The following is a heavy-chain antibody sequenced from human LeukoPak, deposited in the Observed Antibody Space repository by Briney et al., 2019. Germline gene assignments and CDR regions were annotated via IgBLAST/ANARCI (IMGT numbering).Heavy chain of an antibody. CDR3: ARRAGFCSGGTCYHFDY. Sequence: PSETLSLTCTVSGVSISPYYWSWIRQPPGKGLEWIGYIHYSGGTNYNPSLKSRVSMSVDTSKNQFSLKLNSVTAADTAVYYCARRAGFCSGGTCYHFDYWGQGTLVTVSS. CDR1: GVSISPYY. V-gene: IGHV4-59*01. D-gene: IGHD2-15*01. J-gene: IGHJ4*02. CDR2: IHYSGGT.